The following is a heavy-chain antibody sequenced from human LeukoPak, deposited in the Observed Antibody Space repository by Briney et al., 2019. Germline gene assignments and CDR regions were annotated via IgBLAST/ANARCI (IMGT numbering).Heavy chain of an antibody. D-gene: IGHD2-2*01. CDR1: GGSFSGYY. CDR3: AGGKGRYCSSTSCLNWFDP. J-gene: IGHJ5*02. CDR2: INHSGST. V-gene: IGHV4-34*01. Sequence: PSETLSLTCAVYGGSFSGYYWSWIRQPPGKGLEWIGEINHSGSTNYNPSLKSRVTISVDTSKNQFSLKLSSVTAADTAVYYCAGGKGRYCSSTSCLNWFDPWGQGTLVTVSS.